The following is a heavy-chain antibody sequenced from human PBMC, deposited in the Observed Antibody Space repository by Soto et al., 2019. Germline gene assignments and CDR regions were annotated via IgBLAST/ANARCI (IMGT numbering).Heavy chain of an antibody. CDR1: GGSISIDANF. V-gene: IGHV4-31*03. CDR2: ISYTGRT. CDR3: ARGSFSGSSSWFDP. J-gene: IGHJ5*02. D-gene: IGHD2-15*01. Sequence: LSLTCTVSGGSISIDANFWSLILQLPGRGLEWIGYISYTGRTYYTPSLNSRLTISLDTSKNLFSLRLSAVTAADTAVYFCARGSFSGSSSWFDPWGQGTLVTVSS.